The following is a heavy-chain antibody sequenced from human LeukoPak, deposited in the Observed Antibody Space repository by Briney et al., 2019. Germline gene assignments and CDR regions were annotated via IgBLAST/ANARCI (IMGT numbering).Heavy chain of an antibody. V-gene: IGHV3-20*04. CDR1: GFPFDDYG. CDR3: ARDRGLSWLKTGIDY. CDR2: INWNGGNT. J-gene: IGHJ4*02. D-gene: IGHD3-10*01. Sequence: GGSLTLSCAVSGFPFDDYGMSWVRQAPGKGREWVSGINWNGGNTGYLDAVKVRFTISRNNAKNSLYLQMNSLRAEDTAFYYCARDRGLSWLKTGIDYWGQGTLVTVSS.